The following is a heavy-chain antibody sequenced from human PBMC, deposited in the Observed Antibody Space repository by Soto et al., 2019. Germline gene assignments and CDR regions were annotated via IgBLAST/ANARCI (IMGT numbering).Heavy chain of an antibody. V-gene: IGHV3-23*01. D-gene: IGHD6-19*01. CDR2: ISGSGGST. Sequence: EVQLLESGGGLVQPGGSLRLSCEASGFTFSSHAMSWVRQAPGKGLEWVSVISGSGGSTYYADSGKGRFTISRDNSKNRLYLQMNSLRAEDTAVYYCAKGAEFTRGAVAVDWGQGTLVTVSS. J-gene: IGHJ4*02. CDR1: GFTFSSHA. CDR3: AKGAEFTRGAVAVD.